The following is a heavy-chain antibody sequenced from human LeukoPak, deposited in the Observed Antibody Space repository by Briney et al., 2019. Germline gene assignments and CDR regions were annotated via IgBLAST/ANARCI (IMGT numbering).Heavy chain of an antibody. CDR3: ARIVVVPALLFDY. J-gene: IGHJ4*02. V-gene: IGHV4-59*01. Sequence: SATLSLPCTVSGGSISSYYWSWIRQPPGKGLEWIGYIYYSGSTNYNPSLKSRVTISVDTSKNQFSLKLSSVTAADTAVYYCARIVVVPALLFDYWGQGTLVTVSS. CDR2: IYYSGST. CDR1: GGSISSYY. D-gene: IGHD2-2*01.